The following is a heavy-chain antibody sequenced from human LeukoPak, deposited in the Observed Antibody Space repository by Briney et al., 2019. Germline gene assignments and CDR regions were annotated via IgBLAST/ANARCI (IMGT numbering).Heavy chain of an antibody. Sequence: GASVTVSCKASGYTFTDYYMHWVRLAPGHGLEWMGWINPNSGGTDYAQKFQGRVTMTRDTSISTAYMELSRLRSDDTAVYYCATDYGDYESGIWGPGNLFTVSS. J-gene: IGHJ4*02. CDR3: ATDYGDYESGI. CDR1: GYTFTDYY. V-gene: IGHV1-2*02. CDR2: INPNSGGT. D-gene: IGHD4-17*01.